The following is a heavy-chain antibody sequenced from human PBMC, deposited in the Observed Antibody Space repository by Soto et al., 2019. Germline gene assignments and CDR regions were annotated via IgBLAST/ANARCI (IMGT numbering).Heavy chain of an antibody. Sequence: EVQLVESGGGLVQPGGSLRLSCAASGFTFSSYWMHWVRQAPGKGLVWVSRINSDGSSTSYADSVKGRFTISRDNAKNTLYLQMNSLGAEDTAVYYCARGFYCSGGSCYFDYWGQGTLVTVSS. CDR2: INSDGSST. D-gene: IGHD2-15*01. J-gene: IGHJ4*02. V-gene: IGHV3-74*01. CDR3: ARGFYCSGGSCYFDY. CDR1: GFTFSSYW.